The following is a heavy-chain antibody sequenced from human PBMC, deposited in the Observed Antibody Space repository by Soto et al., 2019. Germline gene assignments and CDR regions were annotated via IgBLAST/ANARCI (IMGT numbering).Heavy chain of an antibody. CDR1: GFTFSSYG. Sequence: QVQLVESGGGVVQPGRSLRLSCAASGFTFSSYGMHWVRQAPGKGLGWVAVISYDGSNKYYADSVKGRFTISRDNSKNTLYLQMNSLRAEATAVYYCAIYSSGWYPLDYWGQGTLVTVSS. J-gene: IGHJ4*02. CDR2: ISYDGSNK. D-gene: IGHD6-19*01. V-gene: IGHV3-30*03. CDR3: AIYSSGWYPLDY.